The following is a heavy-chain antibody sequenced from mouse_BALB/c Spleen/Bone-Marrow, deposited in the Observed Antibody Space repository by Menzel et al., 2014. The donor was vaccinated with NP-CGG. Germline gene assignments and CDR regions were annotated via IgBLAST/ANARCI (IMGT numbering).Heavy chain of an antibody. CDR1: GFDFSRYW. V-gene: IGHV4-1*02. J-gene: IGHJ2*01. D-gene: IGHD1-2*01. CDR3: ARQGYYGYSDY. CDR2: INPDSSTI. Sequence: EVKVVESGGGLVQPGGSLKLSCAASGFDFSRYWMSWVRQAPGKGLEWIGEINPDSSTINYTPSLKDKSIISRDNAKNTLYLQMRKVRSEDTALYYCARQGYYGYSDYWGQGTTLTVSS.